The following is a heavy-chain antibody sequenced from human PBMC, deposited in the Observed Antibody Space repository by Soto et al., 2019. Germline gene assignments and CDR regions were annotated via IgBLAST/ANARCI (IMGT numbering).Heavy chain of an antibody. CDR2: IYDSGTT. D-gene: IGHD2-2*01. CDR3: ARQDCRSTTCSDFDS. CDR1: GVSISSGYYF. J-gene: IGHJ4*02. V-gene: IGHV4-30-4*01. Sequence: QVQLQEAGPGLVKPSQTLSLTCTVSGVSISSGYYFWNCIRQPPGKGLEWLGYIYDSGTTYYNPSLKSRLVMSVDTSKNQFSLTLSSVTAADTAVYYCARQDCRSTTCSDFDSWGQGTLVTVSP.